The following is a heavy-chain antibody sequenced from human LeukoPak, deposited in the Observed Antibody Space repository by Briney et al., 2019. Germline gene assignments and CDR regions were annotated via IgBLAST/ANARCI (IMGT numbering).Heavy chain of an antibody. D-gene: IGHD1-7*01. CDR3: ARLGTDDAFDI. V-gene: IGHV3-7*01. J-gene: IGHJ3*02. CDR2: IKQDGSEK. CDR1: GFTFSSYW. Sequence: GGSLRLSCAASGFTFSSYWMSWVRQAPGKGLEWVANIKQDGSEKYYVDSVKGRFTIPRDNAKNSLYLQMNSLRAEDTAVYYCARLGTDDAFDIWGQGTMVTVSS.